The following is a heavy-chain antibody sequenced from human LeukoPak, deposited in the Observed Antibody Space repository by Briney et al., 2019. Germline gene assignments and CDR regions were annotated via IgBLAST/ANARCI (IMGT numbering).Heavy chain of an antibody. J-gene: IGHJ5*02. D-gene: IGHD2/OR15-2a*01. CDR1: GDPISSHNHF. V-gene: IGHV4-31*03. CDR3: ARVVGSTSWFDT. CDR2: MYYSGRT. Sequence: SQTLSLTCTVSGDPISSHNHFWSWVCQVPGEGLEWIGYMYYSGRTNYNPSLDSRLTISVDTSKNQFSLKLTSVTAADTALYYCARVVGSTSWFDTWGQGILVTVSS.